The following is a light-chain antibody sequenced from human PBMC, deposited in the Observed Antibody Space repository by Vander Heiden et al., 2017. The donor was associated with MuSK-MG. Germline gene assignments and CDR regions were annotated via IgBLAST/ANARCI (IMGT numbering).Light chain of an antibody. CDR3: QQRYNWPT. V-gene: IGKV3-11*01. J-gene: IGKJ5*01. CDR1: QSVTTY. Sequence: EIVLTQSPATLSLSPGERATLSCRASQSVTTYLAWYQQKPGQAPRLLIYDTSNRATGIPARFSGSGSGTDFTLTISSLEPEDVAVYYCQQRYNWPTFGQGTRLEIK. CDR2: DTS.